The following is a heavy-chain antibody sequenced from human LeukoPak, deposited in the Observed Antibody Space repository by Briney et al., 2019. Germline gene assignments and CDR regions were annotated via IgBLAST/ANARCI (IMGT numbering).Heavy chain of an antibody. V-gene: IGHV3-23*01. CDR3: AKDRSSRYDFWSGSFSHYYYYYMDV. D-gene: IGHD3-3*01. J-gene: IGHJ6*03. CDR1: GFTFSSYA. CDR2: ISGGSA. Sequence: PGGSLRLSWAASGFTFSSYAMSWVRQAPGKGLEWVSAISGGSADYADSVKGRFSISIDNSKNTLYLQMNSLRAEDTAVYYCAKDRSSRYDFWSGSFSHYYYYYMDVWGKGTTVTVSS.